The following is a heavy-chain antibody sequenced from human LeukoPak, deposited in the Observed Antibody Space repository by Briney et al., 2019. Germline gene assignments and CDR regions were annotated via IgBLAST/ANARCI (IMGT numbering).Heavy chain of an antibody. V-gene: IGHV3-66*01. CDR1: GFTVSSNY. J-gene: IGHJ6*04. D-gene: IGHD3-10*02. CDR3: AELGITMIGGV. CDR2: IYSGGST. Sequence: GGSLRLSGAASGFTVSSNYMSWVRQAPGKGLEWVSVIYSGGSTYYADSVKGRFTISRDNSKNTLYLQMNSLRAEDTAVYYCAELGITMIGGVWGKGTTVTISS.